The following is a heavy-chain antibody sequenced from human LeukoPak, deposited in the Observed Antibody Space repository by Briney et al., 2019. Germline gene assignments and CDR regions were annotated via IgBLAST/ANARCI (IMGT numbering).Heavy chain of an antibody. CDR2: ISTTGGTT. V-gene: IGHV3-48*04. CDR3: AELGITMIGGV. J-gene: IGHJ6*04. Sequence: GGSLRLSCAASGFTFRSYSMNWVRQAPGRGLEWVSAISTTGGTTYYADSVKGRFTISRDNAKNSLYLQMNSLRAEDTAVYYCAELGITMIGGVWGKGTTVTISS. CDR1: GFTFRSYS. D-gene: IGHD3-10*02.